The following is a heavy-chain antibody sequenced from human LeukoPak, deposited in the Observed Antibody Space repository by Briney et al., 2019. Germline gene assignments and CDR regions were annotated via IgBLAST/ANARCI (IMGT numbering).Heavy chain of an antibody. Sequence: GRSLRLSCAASGFTFSSYGMHWVRQAPGKGLEWVAVIWYDGSNKYYADSVKGRFTISRDNSKNTLYLQMNSLRAEDTAVHYCARDFGYCSGGSCRLDYWGQGTLVTVSS. J-gene: IGHJ4*02. D-gene: IGHD2-15*01. V-gene: IGHV3-33*01. CDR2: IWYDGSNK. CDR1: GFTFSSYG. CDR3: ARDFGYCSGGSCRLDY.